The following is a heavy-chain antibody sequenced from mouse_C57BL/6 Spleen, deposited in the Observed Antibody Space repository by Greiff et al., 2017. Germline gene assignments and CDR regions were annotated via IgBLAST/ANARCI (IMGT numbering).Heavy chain of an antibody. D-gene: IGHD1-1*01. CDR1: GYSITSGYY. Sequence: VQLKESGPGLVKPSQSLSLTCSVTGYSITSGYYWNWIRQFPGNKLEWMGYISYDGSNNYNPSLKNRISITRDTSKNQFFLKLNSVTTEDTATYYCARAPYYYGSSGGYFDVWGTGTTVTVSS. CDR2: ISYDGSN. V-gene: IGHV3-6*01. CDR3: ARAPYYYGSSGGYFDV. J-gene: IGHJ1*03.